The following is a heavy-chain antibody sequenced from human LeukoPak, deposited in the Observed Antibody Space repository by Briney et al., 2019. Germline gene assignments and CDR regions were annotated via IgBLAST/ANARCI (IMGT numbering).Heavy chain of an antibody. CDR1: GGSISSGDYY. Sequence: SETLSLTCTVSGGSISSGDYYWSWIRQPPGKGLEWIGYIYYSGSTYYNPSLKSRVTISVDTSKNQFSLKLSSVTAADAGVYHCARRHLEGYNAYGLFDYWGQGTLVTVSS. CDR3: ARRHLEGYNAYGLFDY. V-gene: IGHV4-30-4*01. J-gene: IGHJ4*02. CDR2: IYYSGST. D-gene: IGHD5-12*01.